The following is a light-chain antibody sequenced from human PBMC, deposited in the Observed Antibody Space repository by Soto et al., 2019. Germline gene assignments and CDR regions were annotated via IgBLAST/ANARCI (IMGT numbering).Light chain of an antibody. CDR3: SSYTTIKTVV. J-gene: IGLJ3*02. Sequence: QSALTQPASVSGSPGQSITISCTGTSSDIGTYKYVSWFQHQPGKAPKLIIFEVSNRPSGISDRFSGFKSANTTYLTISGVQPEDEADYHCSSYTTIKTVVFGGETKLTVL. CDR2: EVS. V-gene: IGLV2-14*01. CDR1: SSDIGTYKY.